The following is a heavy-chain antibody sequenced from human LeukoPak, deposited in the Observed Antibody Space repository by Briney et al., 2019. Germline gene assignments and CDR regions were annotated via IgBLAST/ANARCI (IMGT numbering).Heavy chain of an antibody. V-gene: IGHV3-48*04. Sequence: PGGSLRLSCAPSGFTFSSYGMHWVRQAPGKGLEWVSHISRSSSTSTSTIYYADSVKGRFTISRDDAKNSLYLQMNSLRAEDTAVYYCARRFCSNGVCYLDFWGQGTLVTVSS. J-gene: IGHJ4*02. D-gene: IGHD2-8*01. CDR2: ISRSSSTSTSTI. CDR1: GFTFSSYG. CDR3: ARRFCSNGVCYLDF.